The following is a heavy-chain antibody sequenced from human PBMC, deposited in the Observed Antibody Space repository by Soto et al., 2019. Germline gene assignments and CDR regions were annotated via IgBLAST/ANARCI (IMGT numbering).Heavy chain of an antibody. J-gene: IGHJ4*02. CDR2: IYYSGST. Sequence: QLQLQESGPGLVKPSETLSLTCTVSGGSISSSSYYWGWIRQPPGKGLEWIGSIYYSGSTYYNPSLKSRVTISVDTSKNQFSLKLSSVTAADTAVYYCARHRFHSSGYYFDYWGQGTLVTVSS. D-gene: IGHD3-22*01. CDR3: ARHRFHSSGYYFDY. V-gene: IGHV4-39*01. CDR1: GGSISSSSYY.